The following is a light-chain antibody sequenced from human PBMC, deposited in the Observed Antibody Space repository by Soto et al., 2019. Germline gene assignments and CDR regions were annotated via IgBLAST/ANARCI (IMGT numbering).Light chain of an antibody. J-gene: IGKJ4*01. CDR1: QSVSSY. CDR2: DAS. Sequence: EIVLTQSPATLSLSPGERATLSCRASQSVSSYLAWYPQNPGQAPRLLIYDASNRATGIPARFSGSGSGTDFTLTISSLEPEDFAVYYCQQRSNWPLTFVRGTKVEIK. CDR3: QQRSNWPLT. V-gene: IGKV3-11*01.